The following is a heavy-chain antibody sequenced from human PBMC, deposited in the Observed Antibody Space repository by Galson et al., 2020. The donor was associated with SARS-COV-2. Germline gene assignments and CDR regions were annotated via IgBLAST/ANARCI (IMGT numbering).Heavy chain of an antibody. J-gene: IGHJ4*02. CDR3: SREGWQGGY. Sequence: GGSLRLSCAVSGFTFKDFWMSWFRQAPGKGLERVANIRGDGSETNYVDSVQGRFFISRDNAIDSLFLQMNNLTADDTAVYFCSREGWQGGYWGQGTRVTVSS. CDR1: GFTFKDFW. CDR2: IRGDGSET. D-gene: IGHD6-19*01. V-gene: IGHV3-7*01.